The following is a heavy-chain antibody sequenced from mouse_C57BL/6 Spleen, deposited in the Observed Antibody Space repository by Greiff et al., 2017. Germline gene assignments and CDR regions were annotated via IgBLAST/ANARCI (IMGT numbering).Heavy chain of an antibody. CDR1: GYTFTDYE. Sequence: VHLVESGAELVRPGASVTLSCKASGYTFTDYEMHWVKQTPVHGLEWIGAIDPETGGTAYNQKFKGKAILTADKSSSTAYMELRSLTSEDSAVYYCTDRAITTVVAGGFDYWGQGTTLTVSS. D-gene: IGHD1-1*01. CDR2: IDPETGGT. CDR3: TDRAITTVVAGGFDY. V-gene: IGHV1-15*01. J-gene: IGHJ2*01.